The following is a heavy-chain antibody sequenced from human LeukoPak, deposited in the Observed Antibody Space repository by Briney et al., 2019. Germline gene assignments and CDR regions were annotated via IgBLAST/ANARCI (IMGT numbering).Heavy chain of an antibody. V-gene: IGHV1-24*01. D-gene: IGHD3-22*01. Sequence: ASVKVSCKVSGYTLTELSMHWVRQAPGKGLEWMGGFDPEDGETIYAQKFQGRVTMTEDTSTDTAYMELSSLRSEDTAVYYCATEPCYYDSSGYCHDDYWGQGTLVTVSS. CDR3: ATEPCYYDSSGYCHDDY. CDR1: GYTLTELS. J-gene: IGHJ4*02. CDR2: FDPEDGET.